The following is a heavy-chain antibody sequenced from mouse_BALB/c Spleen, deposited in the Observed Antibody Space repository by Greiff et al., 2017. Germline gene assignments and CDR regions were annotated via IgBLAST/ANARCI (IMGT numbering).Heavy chain of an antibody. D-gene: IGHD2-4*01. Sequence: VQLKESGPELVKPGASVKVSCKASGYSFTDYNMYWVKQSHGKSLEWIGYIDPYNGGTSYNQKFKGKATLTVDKSSSTAFMHLNSLTSEDSAVYYCAREEGSSTMITTPFAYWGQGTLVTVSA. V-gene: IGHV1S135*01. CDR3: AREEGSSTMITTPFAY. CDR1: GYSFTDYN. CDR2: IDPYNGGT. J-gene: IGHJ3*01.